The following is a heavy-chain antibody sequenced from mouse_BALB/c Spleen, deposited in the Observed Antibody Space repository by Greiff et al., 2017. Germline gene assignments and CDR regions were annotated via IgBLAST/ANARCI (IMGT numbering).Heavy chain of an antibody. CDR1: GYTFTSYY. V-gene: IGHV1S56*01. D-gene: IGHD1-1*01. J-gene: IGHJ2*01. Sequence: QVQLKESGPELVKPGASVRISCKASGYTFTSYYIHWVKQRPGQGLEWIGWIYPGNVNTKYNEKFKGKATLTADKSSSTAYMQLSSLTSEDSAVYFCARGEITFDYWGQGTTLTVSS. CDR2: IYPGNVNT. CDR3: ARGEITFDY.